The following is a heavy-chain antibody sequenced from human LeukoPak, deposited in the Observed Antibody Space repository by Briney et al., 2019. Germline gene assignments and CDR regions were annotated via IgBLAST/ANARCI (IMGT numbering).Heavy chain of an antibody. D-gene: IGHD6-13*01. CDR3: AREQFSSSFDSFDI. CDR1: GYTFTGYY. J-gene: IGHJ3*02. CDR2: INPNSGGT. V-gene: IGHV1-2*02. Sequence: ASVKVSCKASGYTFTGYYMHWVRQAPGQGLEWMGWINPNSGGTNYAQKFQGRVTMTRDTSISTAYMELSRLRSDDTAVYYCAREQFSSSFDSFDIWGQGTMVPVPS.